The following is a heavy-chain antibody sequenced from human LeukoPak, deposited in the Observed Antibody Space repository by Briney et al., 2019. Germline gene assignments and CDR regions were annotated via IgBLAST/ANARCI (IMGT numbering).Heavy chain of an antibody. Sequence: GGSLRLSCAASGFTFSSYAMHWVRQAPGKGPEWVAVISYDGSNKYYADSVKGRFTISRDNSKNTLYLQMNSLRAEDTAVYYCAKGVWMATRTSADYWGQGTLVTVSS. CDR1: GFTFSSYA. J-gene: IGHJ4*02. CDR3: AKGVWMATRTSADY. D-gene: IGHD5-24*01. CDR2: ISYDGSNK. V-gene: IGHV3-30*04.